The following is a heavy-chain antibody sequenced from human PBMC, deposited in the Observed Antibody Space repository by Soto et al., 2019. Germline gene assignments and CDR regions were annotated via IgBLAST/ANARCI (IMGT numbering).Heavy chain of an antibody. CDR3: ARHLRWYDILTGSGRPDFDY. V-gene: IGHV4-39*01. CDR2: IYYSGST. J-gene: IGHJ4*02. CDR1: GGSISSSSYY. Sequence: QLQLQESGPGLVKPSETLSLTCTVSGGSISSSSYYWGWIRQPPGKGLEWIGSIYYSGSTYYNPSLKSRVTISVDTSKNQFSLKLSSVTAADTAVYYCARHLRWYDILTGSGRPDFDYWGQGTLVTVSS. D-gene: IGHD3-9*01.